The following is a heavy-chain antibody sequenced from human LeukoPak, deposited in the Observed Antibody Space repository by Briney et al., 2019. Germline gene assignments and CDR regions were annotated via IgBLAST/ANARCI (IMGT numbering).Heavy chain of an antibody. Sequence: GGSLRLSCAASGFTVSSNYMSWVRQAPGKGLEWVSVIYSGGSTYYADSVKGRFTISRDNSKNTLYLQMNSLRAEDTAVYYCARMVRGVAGLYFDYWGQGTLVTVSS. D-gene: IGHD3-10*01. CDR2: IYSGGST. CDR1: GFTVSSNY. V-gene: IGHV3-66*01. CDR3: ARMVRGVAGLYFDY. J-gene: IGHJ4*02.